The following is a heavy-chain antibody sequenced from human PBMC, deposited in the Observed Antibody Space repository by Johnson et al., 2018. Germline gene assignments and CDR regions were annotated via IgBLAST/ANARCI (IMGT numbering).Heavy chain of an antibody. V-gene: IGHV3-30*18. D-gene: IGHD3-22*01. Sequence: QVQLVQSGGGVVQPGRSLRLSCAASGFNFRAYGMNWVRQAPGKGLQWVALISYDESETFYSDSVKGRFTVSRDNSKDTLYLQMNGLRVEDTAVYYCAKDYYDSSGSQPFDTWGQGTMVTVSS. CDR3: AKDYYDSSGSQPFDT. CDR2: ISYDESET. CDR1: GFNFRAYG. J-gene: IGHJ3*02.